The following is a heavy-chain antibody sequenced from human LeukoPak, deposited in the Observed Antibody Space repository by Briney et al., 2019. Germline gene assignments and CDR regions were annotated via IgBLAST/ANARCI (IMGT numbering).Heavy chain of an antibody. CDR3: ASDPARDYYDTSGYFRWVDY. CDR2: ISGSGSTI. CDR1: GFTFSDYY. V-gene: IGHV3-11*01. J-gene: IGHJ4*02. Sequence: GGSLRLSCAASGFTFSDYYMSWIRQALGKGLEWVSYISGSGSTIYYADPVKGRFTISRDNAKNSLYLQMNSLRAEDTAVYYCASDPARDYYDTSGYFRWVDYWGQGTLVTVSS. D-gene: IGHD3-22*01.